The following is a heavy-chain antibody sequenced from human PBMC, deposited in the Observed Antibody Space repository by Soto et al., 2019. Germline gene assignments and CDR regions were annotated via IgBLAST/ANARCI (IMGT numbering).Heavy chain of an antibody. CDR2: IIPILGIA. CDR3: ARIPAAMMGDYFDY. J-gene: IGHJ4*02. Sequence: QVQLVQSGAEVKKPGSSVKVSCKASGGTFRSYTISWVRQAPGQGLEWMGRIIPILGIANYAQKFQGRVTITADKSTSTAYMELSSLRSEDTAVYYCARIPAAMMGDYFDYWGQGTLVTVSS. V-gene: IGHV1-69*02. D-gene: IGHD2-2*01. CDR1: GGTFRSYT.